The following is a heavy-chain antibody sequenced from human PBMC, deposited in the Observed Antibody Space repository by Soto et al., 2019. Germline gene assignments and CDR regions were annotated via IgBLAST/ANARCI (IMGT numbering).Heavy chain of an antibody. J-gene: IGHJ4*02. V-gene: IGHV3-23*01. Sequence: GGSLRLSCAASGFTFSSYAMSWVRQAPGKGLEWVSAISGSGGSTYYADSVKGRFTISRDKSKNTLYLQMNSLRADDTAVYYCAKTYCSSTSCYWDGYIDYWGQGTLVTVSS. CDR3: AKTYCSSTSCYWDGYIDY. CDR2: ISGSGGST. D-gene: IGHD2-2*01. CDR1: GFTFSSYA.